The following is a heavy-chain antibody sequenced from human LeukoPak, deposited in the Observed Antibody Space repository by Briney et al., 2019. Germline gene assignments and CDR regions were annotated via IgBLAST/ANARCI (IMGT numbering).Heavy chain of an antibody. CDR2: IYYRSKWYA. D-gene: IGHD6-13*01. CDR1: GDSVSGNRAT. Sequence: SQTLSLTCAISGDSVSGNRATWNWLRQSPSRGLEWLGRIYYRSKWYADYAVSVKGRITINPDTSKNQFSLQPNSVTPEDTAVYYCARWWGYSSSWYEGNDAFDIWGQGTMVTVSS. J-gene: IGHJ3*02. V-gene: IGHV6-1*01. CDR3: ARWWGYSSSWYEGNDAFDI.